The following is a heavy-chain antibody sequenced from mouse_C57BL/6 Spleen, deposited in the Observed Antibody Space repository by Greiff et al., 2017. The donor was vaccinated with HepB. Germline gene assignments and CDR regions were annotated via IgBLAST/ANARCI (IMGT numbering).Heavy chain of an antibody. CDR2: INPNNGGT. Sequence: EVQLQQSGPELVKPGASVKIPCKASGYTFTDYNMDWVKQSHGKSLEWIGDINPNNGGTIYNQKFKGKATLTVAKSSSTAYMELRSLTSEDTAVYYCARGGLRQDYAMDYWGQGTSVTVSS. J-gene: IGHJ4*01. V-gene: IGHV1-18*01. D-gene: IGHD2-4*01. CDR1: GYTFTDYN. CDR3: ARGGLRQDYAMDY.